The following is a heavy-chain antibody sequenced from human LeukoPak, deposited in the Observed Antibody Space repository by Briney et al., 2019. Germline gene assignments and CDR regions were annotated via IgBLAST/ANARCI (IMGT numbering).Heavy chain of an antibody. D-gene: IGHD3-3*01. CDR3: AKLLFWSDKNNGFDI. CDR2: IYSGGST. CDR1: GFTVSSNY. V-gene: IGHV3-66*01. J-gene: IGHJ3*02. Sequence: GGSLRLSCAASGFTVSSNYMSWVRQAPGKGLEWVSVIYSGGSTYYADSVKGRFTISRDNSKHTVYLQMNSLRAEDTAVYSCAKLLFWSDKNNGFDIWGQGTMVTVSS.